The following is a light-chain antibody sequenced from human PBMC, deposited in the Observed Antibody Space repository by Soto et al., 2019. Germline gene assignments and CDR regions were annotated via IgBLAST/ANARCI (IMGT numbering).Light chain of an antibody. CDR2: GAS. Sequence: IVLTQSPGTLSLSPGEGATLSCRAGQSVSSSQLAWYQQKTGQAPRLLVYGASSRATGIPERFSGSVYETDFTLSISRLETEDFAVYYCQHYGNSPLTFGQGTRLEIK. CDR1: QSVSSSQ. V-gene: IGKV3-20*01. J-gene: IGKJ5*01. CDR3: QHYGNSPLT.